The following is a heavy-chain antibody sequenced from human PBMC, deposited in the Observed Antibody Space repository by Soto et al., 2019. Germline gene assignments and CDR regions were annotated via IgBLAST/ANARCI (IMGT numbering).Heavy chain of an antibody. CDR2: IRYDGSNK. D-gene: IGHD2-15*01. V-gene: IGHV3-33*01. CDR1: GFTFSSYG. J-gene: IGHJ4*02. CDR3: ARDQMSGSCYSCAFDY. Sequence: QVQLVESGGGVVQPGRSLRLSCAASGFTFSSYGMHWVRQAPGKGLEWVAVIRYDGSNKYYADSVKGRFTISRDNSKNTLYLQTNSLRAEDTAVYYCARDQMSGSCYSCAFDYWGQGTLVTVSS.